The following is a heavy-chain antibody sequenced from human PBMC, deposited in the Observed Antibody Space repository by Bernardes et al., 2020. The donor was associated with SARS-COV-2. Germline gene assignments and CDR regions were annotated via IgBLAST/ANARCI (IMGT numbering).Heavy chain of an antibody. CDR2: IFHSGSM. V-gene: IGHV4-4*02. CDR1: GGSISSSNNW. J-gene: IGHJ6*02. CDR3: ATERDYDSSGYYLDV. Sequence: SEPLSLTCAVSGGSISSSNNWWSWVRQPPGKGLEWIGEIFHSGSMNYNPSLKSRVTISLNKSRNQFSLKLTSVTAADTAVYYCATERDYDSSGYYLDVWGQGTTVTVSS. D-gene: IGHD3-22*01.